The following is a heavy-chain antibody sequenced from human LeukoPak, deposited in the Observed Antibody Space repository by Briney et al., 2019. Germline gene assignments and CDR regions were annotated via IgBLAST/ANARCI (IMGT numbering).Heavy chain of an antibody. CDR2: XSVSRGST. V-gene: IGHV3-23*01. J-gene: IGHJ4*02. Sequence: SXXSVSRGSTYSADSVNVRFTISRANSKNTLYLQMNSLRAEDTAVYYCAKDGGRNSGISYYFDYWGQGTLVTVSS. CDR3: AKDGGRNSGISYYFDY. D-gene: IGHD4-23*01.